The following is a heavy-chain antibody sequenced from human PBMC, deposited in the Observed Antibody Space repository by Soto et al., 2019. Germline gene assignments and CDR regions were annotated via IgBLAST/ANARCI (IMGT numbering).Heavy chain of an antibody. D-gene: IGHD2-2*02. V-gene: IGHV4-31*03. CDR3: ARSPYTTTYFDY. CDR2: IHYSGDT. J-gene: IGHJ4*02. CDR1: GGSISSGDYY. Sequence: SETLSLTCTVSGGSISSGDYYWAWIRQHPGKGLEWIGHIHYSGDTYYNLSLKSRLTMSVDTSKNQFSLRLKSVTDADTAVYFCARSPYTTTYFDYWGQGTLVTVSS.